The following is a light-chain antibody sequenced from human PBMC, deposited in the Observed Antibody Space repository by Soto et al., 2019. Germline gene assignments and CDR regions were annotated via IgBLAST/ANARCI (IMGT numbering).Light chain of an antibody. Sequence: DIQMTQSPSSLSASVGDRVTITCQASQVISNYLNWYQQKPGEAPKLLIYDASNLETGVPSKSSGSGSGTDFTFTISSLQPEDIATYYCQQYDNLPITFGQGTRLEIK. J-gene: IGKJ5*01. CDR3: QQYDNLPIT. CDR2: DAS. CDR1: QVISNY. V-gene: IGKV1-33*01.